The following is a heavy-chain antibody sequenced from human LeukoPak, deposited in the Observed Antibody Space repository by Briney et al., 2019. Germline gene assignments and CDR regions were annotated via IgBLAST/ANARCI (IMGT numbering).Heavy chain of an antibody. CDR1: GASTSSGEYY. D-gene: IGHD3-16*02. V-gene: IGHV4-61*02. J-gene: IGHJ5*02. CDR3: ARDENGYVWGSFRA. Sequence: SSETLSLTCTVSGASTSSGEYYWSWIRQPAGKGLEWIGRIYTSGSTNYNPSLKSRVTISVDTSKNQFSLKLSSVTAADTAVYYCARDENGYVWGSFRAWGQGTLVTVSS. CDR2: IYTSGST.